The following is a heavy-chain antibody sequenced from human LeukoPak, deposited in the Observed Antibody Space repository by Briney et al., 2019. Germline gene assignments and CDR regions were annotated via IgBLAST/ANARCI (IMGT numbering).Heavy chain of an antibody. CDR3: AKDMGYSSTGAFDI. CDR2: ISWNSGRT. Sequence: GGSLGLSCTASGFTFDDYAMHWVRQVPGKGLEWVSGISWNSGRTDYADSVKGRFTISRDNAKNSLYLQMNSVRAEGMALYYCAKDMGYSSTGAFDIWGQGTMVSVSS. D-gene: IGHD6-19*01. J-gene: IGHJ3*02. V-gene: IGHV3-9*03. CDR1: GFTFDDYA.